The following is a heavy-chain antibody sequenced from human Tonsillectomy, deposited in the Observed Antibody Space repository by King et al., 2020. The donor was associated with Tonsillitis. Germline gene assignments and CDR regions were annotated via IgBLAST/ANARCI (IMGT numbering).Heavy chain of an antibody. Sequence: VQLQESGPGLVKPSETLSLTCTVSGGSFSSYYWSWIRQPPGKGLEWIGYIHYSGSTNYNPSLKSRVTISVDTSKNQFSLKLSSVTAADTAVYYCARVESQRLRFLRGQNYYYSMDVWGKGTTVTVSS. CDR3: ARVESQRLRFLRGQNYYYSMDV. D-gene: IGHD4-17*01. J-gene: IGHJ6*03. V-gene: IGHV4-59*01. CDR1: GGSFSSYY. CDR2: IHYSGST.